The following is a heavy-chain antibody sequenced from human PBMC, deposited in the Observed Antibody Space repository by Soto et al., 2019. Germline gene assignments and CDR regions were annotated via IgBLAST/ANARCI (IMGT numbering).Heavy chain of an antibody. CDR1: GGSISSYY. Sequence: PSETLSLTCTVSGGSISSYYWSWIRQPPGKGLEWIGYIYYSGSTNYNPSLKSRVTISVDTSKNQFSLKLSSVTAADTAVYYCARHRSYYFDSSGNYFFDYWGQGALVTVSS. V-gene: IGHV4-59*08. CDR3: ARHRSYYFDSSGNYFFDY. J-gene: IGHJ4*02. CDR2: IYYSGST. D-gene: IGHD3-22*01.